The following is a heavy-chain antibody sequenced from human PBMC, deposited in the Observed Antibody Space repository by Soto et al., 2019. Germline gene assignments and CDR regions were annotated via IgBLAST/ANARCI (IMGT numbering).Heavy chain of an antibody. D-gene: IGHD3-16*01. V-gene: IGHV3-53*01. Sequence: GGSLRLSCAASGFTVSSNYMSWVRQAPGKGLEWVSVIYSGCSTYSADSVKGRFTISRDNAKNILYLQMNSLRAEDTAEYYCAKGITDTGGYYYYSMDVWGQGTAVTVSS. CDR1: GFTVSSNY. CDR2: IYSGCST. CDR3: AKGITDTGGYYYYSMDV. J-gene: IGHJ6*02.